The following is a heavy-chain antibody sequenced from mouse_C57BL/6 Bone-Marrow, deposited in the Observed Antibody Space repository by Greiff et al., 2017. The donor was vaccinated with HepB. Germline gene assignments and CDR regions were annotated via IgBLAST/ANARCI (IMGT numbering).Heavy chain of an antibody. Sequence: QVQPQQSGAELVRPGASVTLSCKASGYTFTDYEMHWVKQTPVHGLEWIGAIDPETGGTAYNQKFKGKAILTADKSSSTAYMELRSLTSEDSAVYYCTRTGIFYGSSSFEGWGQGTTLTVSS. CDR3: TRTGIFYGSSSFEG. D-gene: IGHD1-1*01. J-gene: IGHJ2*01. CDR1: GYTFTDYE. CDR2: IDPETGGT. V-gene: IGHV1-15*01.